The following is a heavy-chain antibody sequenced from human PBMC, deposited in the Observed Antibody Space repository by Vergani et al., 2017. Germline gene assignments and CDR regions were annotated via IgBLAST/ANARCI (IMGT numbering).Heavy chain of an antibody. V-gene: IGHV1-69*01. J-gene: IGHJ6*02. CDR2: IIPIFGTA. CDR1: GGTFSSYA. Sequence: QVQLVQSGAEVKKPGSSVKVSCKASGGTFSSYAISWVRPAPGQGLAWMGGIIPIFGTANYAQKFQGRVTITADQSPSTADMKLSSLRSEDTAVYYWGSLGDYDYYGMDVWGQGTTVTVSS. CDR3: GSLGDYDYYGMDV.